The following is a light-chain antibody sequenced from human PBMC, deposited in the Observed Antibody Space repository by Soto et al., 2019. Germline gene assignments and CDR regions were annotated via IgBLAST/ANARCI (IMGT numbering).Light chain of an antibody. Sequence: QSALTQPASVSGSPGQSITISCNGTSSDVGYYNYVSWYQQHPGKAPQLMIYEVSNRPSGVSNRFSGSKSGSTASLTISGLQPEDEADFYCTSYTTRSTWVFGGGTKLTVL. CDR1: SSDVGYYNY. V-gene: IGLV2-14*01. CDR2: EVS. J-gene: IGLJ3*02. CDR3: TSYTTRSTWV.